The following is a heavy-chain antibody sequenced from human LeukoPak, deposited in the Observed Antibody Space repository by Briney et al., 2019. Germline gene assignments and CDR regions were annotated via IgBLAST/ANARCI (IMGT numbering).Heavy chain of an antibody. CDR3: ARTHESAAAGLDP. CDR1: GYSISSGYY. V-gene: IGHV4-38-2*02. D-gene: IGHD6-13*01. J-gene: IGHJ5*02. Sequence: SETLSLTCTVSGYSISSGYYWGWIRQSPGKGLEWIEIISHSGSTYDNPSLKSRVTISLDTSKNQISLRLRSVTAADTAVYYCARTHESAAAGLDPWGQGSLVTVSS. CDR2: ISHSGST.